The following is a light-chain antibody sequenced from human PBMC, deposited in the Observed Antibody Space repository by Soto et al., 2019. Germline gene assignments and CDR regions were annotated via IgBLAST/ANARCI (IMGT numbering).Light chain of an antibody. Sequence: EIVLTQSPGTLSLSPGERATLSCRASQSVSSSYLAWYQQKPGQAPRLLIHGASSRATGIPDRFSGSGSGTDFTLTISRLEPEDFALYYCQQYGSSPRTFGQGTKVDIK. J-gene: IGKJ1*01. V-gene: IGKV3-20*01. CDR3: QQYGSSPRT. CDR1: QSVSSSY. CDR2: GAS.